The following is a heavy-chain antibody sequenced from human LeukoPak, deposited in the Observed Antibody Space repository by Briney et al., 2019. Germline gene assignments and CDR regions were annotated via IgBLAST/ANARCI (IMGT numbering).Heavy chain of an antibody. J-gene: IGHJ6*03. D-gene: IGHD5-18*01. CDR2: IYPGIGDSDI. Sequence: GESLKISCKGSGYTFPSYWIGWVRQLPGKGLEWMGIIYPGIGDSDIRYSPSFQGQVSISADKSISTAYLQWTSMQASDTAMYYCARLAYTSGYYYYMDVWGKGTTVTVSS. CDR3: ARLAYTSGYYYYMDV. CDR1: GYTFPSYW. V-gene: IGHV5-51*01.